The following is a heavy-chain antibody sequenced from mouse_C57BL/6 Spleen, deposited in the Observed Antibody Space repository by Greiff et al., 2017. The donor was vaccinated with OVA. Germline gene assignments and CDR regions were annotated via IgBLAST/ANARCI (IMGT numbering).Heavy chain of an antibody. CDR2: ISSGGSYT. Sequence: EVKVVESGGDLVKPGGSLKLSCAASGFTFSSYGMSWVRQTPDQRLEWVATISSGGSYTYYTDSVKGRFTISRDNAKNTLYLQMSSLKSEDTAMYYCARHLYDYDAMEYWGQGTSVTVSS. V-gene: IGHV5-6*01. J-gene: IGHJ4*01. CDR1: GFTFSSYG. D-gene: IGHD2-4*01. CDR3: ARHLYDYDAMEY.